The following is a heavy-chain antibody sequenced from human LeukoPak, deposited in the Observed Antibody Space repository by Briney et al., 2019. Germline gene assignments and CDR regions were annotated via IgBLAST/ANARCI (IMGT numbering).Heavy chain of an antibody. CDR2: ISAYNDNT. CDR3: ARDLGYCSSTSCYGFDY. Sequence: ASVKVSCKASGYTFTSYGISWVRQAPGQGLEWMGWISAYNDNTNYAQKLQGRVTMTTDTSTSTAYMELRSLRSDDTAVYYCARDLGYCSSTSCYGFDYWGQGTLVTVSS. J-gene: IGHJ4*02. CDR1: GYTFTSYG. V-gene: IGHV1-18*01. D-gene: IGHD2-2*01.